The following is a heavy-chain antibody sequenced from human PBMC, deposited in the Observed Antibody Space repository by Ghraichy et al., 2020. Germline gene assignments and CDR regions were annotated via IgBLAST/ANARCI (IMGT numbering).Heavy chain of an antibody. CDR2: IYHSGST. CDR3: ARAPGIAAAGNAFDY. Sequence: SETLSLTCTVSGYSISSGYYWGWIRQPPGKGLEWIGSIYHSGSTYYNPSLKSRVTISVDTSKNQFSLKLSSVTAADTAVYYCARAPGIAAAGNAFDYWGQGTLVTVSS. V-gene: IGHV4-38-2*02. D-gene: IGHD6-13*01. CDR1: GYSISSGYY. J-gene: IGHJ4*02.